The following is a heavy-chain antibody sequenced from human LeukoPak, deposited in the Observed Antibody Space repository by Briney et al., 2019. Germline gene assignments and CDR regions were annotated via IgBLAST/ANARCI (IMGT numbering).Heavy chain of an antibody. D-gene: IGHD3-16*02. Sequence: PSETLSLTCTVSGGSISSYYRSWIRQPAGKGLEWIGRIYTSGSTNYNPSLKSRVTMSVDTSKNQFSLKLSSVTAADTAVYYCARADDYVWGSYRYHAEYFQHWGQGTLVTVSS. CDR2: IYTSGST. V-gene: IGHV4-4*07. CDR1: GGSISSYY. CDR3: ARADDYVWGSYRYHAEYFQH. J-gene: IGHJ1*01.